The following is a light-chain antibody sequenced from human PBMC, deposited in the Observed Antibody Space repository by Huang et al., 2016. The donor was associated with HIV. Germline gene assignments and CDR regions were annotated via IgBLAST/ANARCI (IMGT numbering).Light chain of an antibody. J-gene: IGKJ1*01. CDR3: QQYDDWPPWS. CDR1: QSVKR. Sequence: EIVMTQSPPTLSASPGERATLSCRASQSVKRFAWYQQRPGQAPKLLVYDVSSRATGTPARFSGSGSGTDFTLTINTLQSEDFALYYCQQYDDWPPWSFGQGTRVDMK. CDR2: DVS. V-gene: IGKV3-15*01.